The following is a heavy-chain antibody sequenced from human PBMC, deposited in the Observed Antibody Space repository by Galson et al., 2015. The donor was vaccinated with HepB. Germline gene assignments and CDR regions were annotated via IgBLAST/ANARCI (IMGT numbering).Heavy chain of an antibody. J-gene: IGHJ4*02. V-gene: IGHV6-1*01. D-gene: IGHD5-24*01. Sequence: CAISGDSVSSNSAAWNRIRQSPSRGLEWLGRTYYRSKWYNDYAVSVKSRITINPDTSKNQFSLQLNSVTPEDTAVYYCARGQDDGYNPFDYWGQGTLVTVSS. CDR2: TYYRSKWYN. CDR1: GDSVSSNSAA. CDR3: ARGQDDGYNPFDY.